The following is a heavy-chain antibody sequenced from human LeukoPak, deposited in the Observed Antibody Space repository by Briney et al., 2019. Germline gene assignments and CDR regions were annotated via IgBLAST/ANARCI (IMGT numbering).Heavy chain of an antibody. CDR2: INTHAGNP. CDR1: GYTFTNYA. CDR3: ARGVVQATDDIDS. V-gene: IGHV7-4-1*02. D-gene: IGHD1-1*01. J-gene: IGHJ4*02. Sequence: GASVKVSCKASGYTFTNYAMNWVRQAPGQGLEWMGWINTHAGNPTYAQGFTGRFVFSLDTSVSTAYLQISSLKTEDTAVYYCARGVVQATDDIDSWGQGTLVTVSS.